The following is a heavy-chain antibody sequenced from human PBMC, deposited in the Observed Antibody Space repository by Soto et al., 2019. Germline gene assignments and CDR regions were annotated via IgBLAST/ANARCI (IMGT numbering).Heavy chain of an antibody. CDR2: RYYSGST. D-gene: IGHD1-7*01. V-gene: IGHV4-39*01. J-gene: IGHJ4*02. CDR3: ARQGRITGTGSFDY. CDR1: GDSISSTRYY. Sequence: SETLSLTCTVPGDSISSTRYYWGWIRQPPGKGLEWIGSRYYSGSTYYNPSLKSRVTVSVDTSKNRFSLKLSSGTAADTAVYYCARQGRITGTGSFDYWGQGTLVTVSS.